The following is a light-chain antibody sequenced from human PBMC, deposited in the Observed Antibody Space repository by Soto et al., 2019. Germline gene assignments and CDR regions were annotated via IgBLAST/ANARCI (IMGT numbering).Light chain of an antibody. CDR2: KAS. CDR3: QQYNTYSPTWT. V-gene: IGKV1-5*03. Sequence: DIQTTQSPSTLSASIGDRVTITCRASQSISSRLAWYQHKPGKAPKLLIYKASTLESGVPSRFSGSGSGTEFTLTISSLQPDDFATYYCQQYNTYSPTWTFGQGTKV. CDR1: QSISSR. J-gene: IGKJ1*01.